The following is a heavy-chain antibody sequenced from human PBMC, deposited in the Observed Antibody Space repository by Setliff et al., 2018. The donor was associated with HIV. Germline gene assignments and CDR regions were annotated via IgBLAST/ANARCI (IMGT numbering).Heavy chain of an antibody. J-gene: IGHJ6*03. CDR1: GYTFTSYD. V-gene: IGHV1-8*02. CDR2: MNPNSGNT. Sequence: GASVKVSCKASGYTFTSYDINWVRQATGQGLEWMGWMNPNSGNTGYAQKFQGRVTMTRNTSISTAYMELSSLRSEDTAVYYCARAQQQLVLPSFYYYYYMDVWGKGTTVTVSS. D-gene: IGHD6-13*01. CDR3: ARAQQQLVLPSFYYYYYMDV.